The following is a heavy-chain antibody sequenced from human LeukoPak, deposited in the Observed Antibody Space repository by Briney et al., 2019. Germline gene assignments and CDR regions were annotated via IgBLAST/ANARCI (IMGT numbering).Heavy chain of an antibody. J-gene: IGHJ4*02. D-gene: IGHD5-24*01. CDR1: GFTFSSYS. V-gene: IGHV3-21*01. CDR2: ISSSSSYI. CDR3: ASFPEMATITLSMVDY. Sequence: GGSLRLSCAASGFTFSSYSMNWVRQAPGKGLEWVSSISSSSSYIYYADSVKGRFTISRDNAKNSLYLQMNSLRAEDTAVYYCASFPEMATITLSMVDYWGQGTLVTVSS.